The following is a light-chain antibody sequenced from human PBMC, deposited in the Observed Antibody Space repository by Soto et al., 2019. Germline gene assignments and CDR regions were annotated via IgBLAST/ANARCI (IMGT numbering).Light chain of an antibody. J-gene: IGLJ3*02. CDR3: SSHAGSGTLV. CDR1: SSDVGKYKF. Sequence: QSVLTQPASVSGSPGQSISISCTGTSSDVGKYKFVSWYQQHPGEAPKLIIYDATQRPSGVSNRFSGSKSGITASLTISGLQAEDEAHYYCSSHAGSGTLVFGGGTKVTVL. V-gene: IGLV2-23*01. CDR2: DAT.